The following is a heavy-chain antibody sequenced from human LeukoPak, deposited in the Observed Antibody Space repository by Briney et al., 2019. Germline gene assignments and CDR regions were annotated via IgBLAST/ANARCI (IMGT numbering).Heavy chain of an antibody. CDR2: ISGTNRAI. V-gene: IGHV3-48*01. D-gene: IGHD4-11*01. Sequence: GVSLRLSCVGSGFKFNAYGMNWVRQGPGEGLEWLAFISGTNRAIHYADSVKGRFTITRDNAKDSVSPQMNGLGVEDTALYYCVKDRNYRDLDSLDFWGQGTMVTVSS. CDR3: VKDRNYRDLDSLDF. CDR1: GFKFNAYG. J-gene: IGHJ3*01.